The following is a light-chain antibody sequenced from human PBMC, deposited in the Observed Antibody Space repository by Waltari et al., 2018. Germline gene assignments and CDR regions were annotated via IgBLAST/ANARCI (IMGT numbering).Light chain of an antibody. CDR2: EVS. Sequence: QSALTQPASVSGSPGQSITISCTGTSSDVGPYNLVSWYQQHPGKAPQLMIYEVSKRPSGVSNRFSGSKSGNTASLTISGLQAEDEADYYCCSYAGSSTLVFGGGTKLTVL. V-gene: IGLV2-23*02. CDR3: CSYAGSSTLV. CDR1: SSDVGPYNL. J-gene: IGLJ2*01.